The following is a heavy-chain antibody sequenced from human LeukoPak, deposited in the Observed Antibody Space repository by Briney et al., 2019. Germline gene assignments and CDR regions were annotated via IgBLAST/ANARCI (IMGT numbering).Heavy chain of an antibody. J-gene: IGHJ6*03. Sequence: GGSLRLSCAASGFTFSTYNMNWVRQAPGKGLEWVSSITSSSRYTFYADSVKGRFTISRDNAKNSLYLQMNSLRAEDTAIYYCARDPYNGNYGDSYYYYMDVWGKGTTVTISS. D-gene: IGHD1-26*01. CDR3: ARDPYNGNYGDSYYYYMDV. V-gene: IGHV3-21*01. CDR2: ITSSSRYT. CDR1: GFTFSTYN.